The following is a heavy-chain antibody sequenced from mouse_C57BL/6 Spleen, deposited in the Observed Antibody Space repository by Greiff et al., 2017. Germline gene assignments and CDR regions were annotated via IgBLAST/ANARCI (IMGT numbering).Heavy chain of an antibody. V-gene: IGHV1-82*01. D-gene: IGHD1-1*01. CDR2: IYPGDGDT. CDR3: AMYYGSSYSYFDV. J-gene: IGHJ1*03. CDR1: GYAFSSSW. Sequence: VKLMESGPELVKPGASVKISCKASGYAFSSSWMNWVKQRPGKGLEWIGRIYPGDGDTNYNGKFKGKATLTADKSSSTAYMQLSSLTSEDSAVYFCAMYYGSSYSYFDVWGTGTTVTVSS.